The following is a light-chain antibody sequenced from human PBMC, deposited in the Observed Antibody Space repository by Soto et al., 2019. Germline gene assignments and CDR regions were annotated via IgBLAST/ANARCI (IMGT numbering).Light chain of an antibody. CDR2: DAS. Sequence: EIVLTQSPGTLSLSPGERATLSCRASRSVGNNYLAWYQQRPGQAPNLLIYDASIRATGIPDRFSGSGSGTDFTLTITRLEPEDFAVYYCQRFGTSPPWTFGQGTKVDIK. CDR1: RSVGNNY. V-gene: IGKV3-20*01. CDR3: QRFGTSPPWT. J-gene: IGKJ1*01.